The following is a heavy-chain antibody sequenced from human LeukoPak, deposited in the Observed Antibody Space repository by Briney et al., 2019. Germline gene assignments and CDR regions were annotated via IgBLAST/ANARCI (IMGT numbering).Heavy chain of an antibody. D-gene: IGHD3-22*01. CDR3: AKYYYDSEYKYYYGMDV. Sequence: GGSLRLSCAASGFTFSNYAMSWVRQAPGKGLEWVSVISGSGGGTYHADSVKGRLTISRDNSRNTLYLQMNSLRAEDTAIYYCAKYYYDSEYKYYYGMDVWGQGTTVTVSS. J-gene: IGHJ6*02. CDR1: GFTFSNYA. CDR2: ISGSGGGT. V-gene: IGHV3-23*01.